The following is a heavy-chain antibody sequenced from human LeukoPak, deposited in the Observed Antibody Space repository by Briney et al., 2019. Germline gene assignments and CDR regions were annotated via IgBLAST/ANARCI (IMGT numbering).Heavy chain of an antibody. V-gene: IGHV3-7*01. Sequence: GGSLRLSCAASGFTFSSYWMSWVRQAPGKGLEWVANIKQDGSEKYYVDSVKGRFTISRDNAKNSLYLQMNSLRAEDTAVYYCARDQNIAYYDSSGYFPIDYWGQGTLVTVSS. D-gene: IGHD3-22*01. CDR2: IKQDGSEK. J-gene: IGHJ4*02. CDR1: GFTFSSYW. CDR3: ARDQNIAYYDSSGYFPIDY.